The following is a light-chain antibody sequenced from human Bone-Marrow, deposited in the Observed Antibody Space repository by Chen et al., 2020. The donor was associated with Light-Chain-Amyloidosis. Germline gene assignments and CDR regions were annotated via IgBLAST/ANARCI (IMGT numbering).Light chain of an antibody. CDR2: EDD. J-gene: IGLJ3*02. Sequence: NFMLTQPHSVSESPGKTVIISCTRSSGSISTNHVQWYQQRPGSSPTTVIYEDDQRHSAVPDRFSGSIDRSSISASLTVSALMTEIEADYYCQSDQGSSQGVFGGGTKLTV. CDR3: QSDQGSSQGV. V-gene: IGLV6-57*01. CDR1: SGSISTNH.